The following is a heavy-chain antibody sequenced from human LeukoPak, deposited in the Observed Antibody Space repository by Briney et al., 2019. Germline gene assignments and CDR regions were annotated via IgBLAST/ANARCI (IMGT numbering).Heavy chain of an antibody. V-gene: IGHV4-61*02. J-gene: IGHJ5*02. D-gene: IGHD3-22*01. Sequence: SETLSLTCSVSGGSISSGSSYWSWVRQPAGKELEWIGRFYTSGSTNYNPSLKSRVTISVDTSKNQFSLKLSSVTAADTAVYYCVRVAADYYDSSGYYSSLTWFDPWDQGTLVTVSS. CDR2: FYTSGST. CDR3: VRVAADYYDSSGYYSSLTWFDP. CDR1: GGSISSGSSY.